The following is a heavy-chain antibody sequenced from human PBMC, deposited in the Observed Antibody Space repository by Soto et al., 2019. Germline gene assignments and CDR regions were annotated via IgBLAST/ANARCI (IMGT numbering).Heavy chain of an antibody. CDR3: ARERQWLGSPYFDY. Sequence: LSLTCDISGDSVSTKSAAWNWIRQSPSRGLEWLGKTYYRSKWYNDYAVSVKSRITINPDTSKNQFSLHLDSATPEDTAVYYCARERQWLGSPYFDYWGQGILVTVSS. CDR1: GDSVSTKSAA. J-gene: IGHJ4*02. CDR2: TYYRSKWYN. D-gene: IGHD6-19*01. V-gene: IGHV6-1*01.